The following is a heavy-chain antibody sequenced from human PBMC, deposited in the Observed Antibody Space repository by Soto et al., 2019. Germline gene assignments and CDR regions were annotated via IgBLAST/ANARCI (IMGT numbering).Heavy chain of an antibody. Sequence: ASVKVSCKASGYTFTSYAMHWVRQAPGQRLEWMGWINAGNGNTKYSQKFQGRVTITRDTSASTAYMELSSLRSEDTAVYYCARDESSGWHTFDYWGQGTLVTVSS. CDR1: GYTFTSYA. D-gene: IGHD6-19*01. CDR3: ARDESSGWHTFDY. V-gene: IGHV1-3*01. J-gene: IGHJ4*02. CDR2: INAGNGNT.